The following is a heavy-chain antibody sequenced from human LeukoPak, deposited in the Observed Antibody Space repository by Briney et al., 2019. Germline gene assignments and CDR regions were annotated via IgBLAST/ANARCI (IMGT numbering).Heavy chain of an antibody. V-gene: IGHV3-33*01. CDR2: IWYHGSNK. Sequence: GGSLRLSCAASGFTFNSYGIHWVRQAPGKGLEWVAFIWYHGSNKYYADSVKGRFIISRDNSKNTLYLQMNSLRAEDTAVYYCARARTTRGFDYWGQGTLVTVSS. J-gene: IGHJ4*02. D-gene: IGHD4-17*01. CDR3: ARARTTRGFDY. CDR1: GFTFNSYG.